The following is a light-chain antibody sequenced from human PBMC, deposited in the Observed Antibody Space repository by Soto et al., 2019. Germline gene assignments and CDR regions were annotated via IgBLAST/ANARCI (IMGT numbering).Light chain of an antibody. J-gene: IGKJ4*01. CDR1: QSVNSN. CDR2: GAS. CDR3: LQYNNWPPLT. V-gene: IGKV3-15*01. Sequence: EIVMTQSPATLSVSPGERATLSCRASQSVNSNLAWYQQKPGQAPRLLIYGASTRATGLPARFSGSGSGTEFTLTISSLQSEDFAVYFCLQYNNWPPLTFGGGTKVEIK.